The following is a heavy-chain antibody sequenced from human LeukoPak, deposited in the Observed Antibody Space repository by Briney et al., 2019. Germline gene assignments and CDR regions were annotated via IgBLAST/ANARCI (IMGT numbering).Heavy chain of an antibody. CDR3: ARGRSLRYFDWVYYFDY. D-gene: IGHD3-9*01. CDR2: IIPIFGTA. J-gene: IGHJ4*02. V-gene: IGHV1-69*13. Sequence: SVKVSCKASGGTFSSYAISWVRQAPGQGLEWMGGIIPIFGTANYAQKFQGRVTITADEPTSTAYMELSSLRSEDTAVYYCARGRSLRYFDWVYYFDYWGQGTLVTVSS. CDR1: GGTFSSYA.